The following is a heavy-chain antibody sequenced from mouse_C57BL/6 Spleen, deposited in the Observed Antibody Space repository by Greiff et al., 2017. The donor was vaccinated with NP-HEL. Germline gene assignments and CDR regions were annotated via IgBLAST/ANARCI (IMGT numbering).Heavy chain of an antibody. CDR3: ARGRSSYPYYFDY. CDR1: GFTFSSYA. Sequence: DVHLVESGGGLVKPGGSLKLSCAASGFTFSSYAMSWVRQTPEKRLEWVATISDGGSYTYYPDNVKGRFTISRDNAKNNLYLQMSHLKSEDTAMYYCARGRSSYPYYFDYWGQGTTLTVAS. V-gene: IGHV5-4*01. CDR2: ISDGGSYT. J-gene: IGHJ2*01. D-gene: IGHD1-1*01.